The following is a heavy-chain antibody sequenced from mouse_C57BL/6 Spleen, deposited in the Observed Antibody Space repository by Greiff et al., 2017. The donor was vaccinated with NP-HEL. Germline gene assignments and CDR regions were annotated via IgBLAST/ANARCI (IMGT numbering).Heavy chain of an antibody. D-gene: IGHD1-1*01. V-gene: IGHV1-50*01. J-gene: IGHJ4*01. CDR3: ARYYGSSFYAMDY. CDR2: IDPSDSYT. Sequence: QVQLQQPGAELVKPGASVKLSCKASGYTFTSYWMQWVKQRPGQGLEWIGEIDPSDSYTNYNQKFKGKATLTVDTSSSTAYMQLSSLTSVDSAVYYCARYYGSSFYAMDYWGQGTSVTVSS. CDR1: GYTFTSYW.